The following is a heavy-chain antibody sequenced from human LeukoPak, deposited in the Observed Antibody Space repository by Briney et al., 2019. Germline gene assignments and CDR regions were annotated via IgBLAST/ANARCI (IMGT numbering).Heavy chain of an antibody. Sequence: SETLSLTCTVSGDSISSSSYYWGWIRQPPGKGLEWIGNIFYSGTTYYNPSLKSRVTISVDTSKNQFSLKLTSVTAADTAVYYCARGEGETMITNDYWGQGTLVTVSS. CDR1: GDSISSSSYY. CDR3: ARGEGETMITNDY. J-gene: IGHJ4*02. D-gene: IGHD3-22*01. CDR2: IFYSGTT. V-gene: IGHV4-39*07.